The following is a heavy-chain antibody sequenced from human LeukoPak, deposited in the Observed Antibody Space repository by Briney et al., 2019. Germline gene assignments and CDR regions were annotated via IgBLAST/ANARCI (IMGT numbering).Heavy chain of an antibody. CDR3: AKDVSGGIVVVPAAIPPDY. D-gene: IGHD2-2*01. J-gene: IGHJ4*02. Sequence: PGGSPRLSCAASGFTFSSYGMHWVRQAPGKGLEWVAVISYDESNKYYADSVKGRFTISRDNSKNTLYLQMNSLRAEDTAVYYCAKDVSGGIVVVPAAIPPDYWGQGTPVTVSS. V-gene: IGHV3-30*18. CDR1: GFTFSSYG. CDR2: ISYDESNK.